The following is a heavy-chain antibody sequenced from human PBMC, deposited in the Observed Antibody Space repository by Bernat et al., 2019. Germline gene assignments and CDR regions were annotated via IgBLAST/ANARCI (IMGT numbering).Heavy chain of an antibody. Sequence: EVQLVESGGGLVQPGGSLSLSCAAPGFTFSSYWMGWVRQAQGKGLGGVANKKQDGSEKYYVDSVKGRFTISRDNDNNSLYLQMNSLRAEDTAVYYCAREGGQGYYDFWSGYLDWFDPWGQGTLVTVSS. CDR2: KKQDGSEK. D-gene: IGHD3-3*01. J-gene: IGHJ5*02. CDR3: AREGGQGYYDFWSGYLDWFDP. CDR1: GFTFSSYW. V-gene: IGHV3-7*01.